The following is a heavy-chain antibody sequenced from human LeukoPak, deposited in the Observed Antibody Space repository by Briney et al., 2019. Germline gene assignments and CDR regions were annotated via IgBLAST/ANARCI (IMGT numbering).Heavy chain of an antibody. CDR2: INTDGTVT. J-gene: IGHJ5*02. CDR1: VFTFSKYW. V-gene: IGHV3-74*01. CDR3: ATKQWLAPPPGS. D-gene: IGHD6-19*01. Sequence: GGSLRLSCAASVFTFSKYWMLWVRQAPGKGLESVSRINTDGTVTTYADSVKGRFTVSRDNADNTMFLQMNRVRDEDTAVYYCATKQWLAPPPGSWGQGTPVTVSS.